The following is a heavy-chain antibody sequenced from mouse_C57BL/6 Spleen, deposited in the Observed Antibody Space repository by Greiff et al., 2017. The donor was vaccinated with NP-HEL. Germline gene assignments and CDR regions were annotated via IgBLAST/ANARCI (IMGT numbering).Heavy chain of an antibody. CDR3: ARHYYGSSGAWFAY. J-gene: IGHJ3*01. CDR1: GYSITSGYY. V-gene: IGHV3-6*01. Sequence: EVKLMESGPGLVKPSQSLSLTCSVTGYSITSGYYWNWIRQFPGNKLEWMGYISYDGSNNYNPSLKNRISITRDTSKNQFFLKLNSVTTEDTATYYCARHYYGSSGAWFAYWGQGTLVTVSA. D-gene: IGHD1-1*01. CDR2: ISYDGSN.